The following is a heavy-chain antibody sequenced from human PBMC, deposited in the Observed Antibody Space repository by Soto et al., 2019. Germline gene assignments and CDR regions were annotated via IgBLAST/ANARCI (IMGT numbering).Heavy chain of an antibody. CDR1: GFTFSSYS. V-gene: IGHV3-48*01. CDR2: ISSSSSTI. Sequence: GGSLRLSCAASGFTFSSYSMNWVRQAPGKGLEWVSYISSSSSTIYYADSVKGRFTISRDNAKNSLYLQMNSLRAEDTAVYYCARVYYDSSGYYGGDWFDPWGQGTLVTVSS. J-gene: IGHJ5*02. D-gene: IGHD3-22*01. CDR3: ARVYYDSSGYYGGDWFDP.